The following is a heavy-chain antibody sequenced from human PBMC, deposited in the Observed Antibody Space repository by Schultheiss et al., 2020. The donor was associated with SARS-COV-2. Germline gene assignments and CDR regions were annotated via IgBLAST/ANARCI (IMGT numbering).Heavy chain of an antibody. CDR3: ARDYDFWSGYYLGMDV. CDR2: IYSGGST. V-gene: IGHV3-53*01. D-gene: IGHD3-3*01. Sequence: GGSLRLSCAASGFTVSSNYMSWVRQAPGKGLEWVSVIYSGGSTYYADSVKGRFTISRDNSKNTLYLQMNSLRAEDTAVYYCARDYDFWSGYYLGMDVWGQGTTVTVSS. CDR1: GFTVSSNY. J-gene: IGHJ6*02.